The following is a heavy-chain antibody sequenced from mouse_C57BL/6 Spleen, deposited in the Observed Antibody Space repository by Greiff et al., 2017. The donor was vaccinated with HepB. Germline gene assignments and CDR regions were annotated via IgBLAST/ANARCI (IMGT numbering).Heavy chain of an antibody. D-gene: IGHD4-1*01. V-gene: IGHV1-80*01. CDR2: IYPGDGDT. Sequence: VQLQQSGAELVKPGASVKISCKASGYAFSSYWMNWVKQRPGKGLEWSGQIYPGDGDTNENGKFKGKATLTADKSSSTAYMQLSSLTSDDSAVDFCARSRRTGTWYFYVWGTGTTVTVSS. CDR3: ARSRRTGTWYFYV. J-gene: IGHJ1*03. CDR1: GYAFSSYW.